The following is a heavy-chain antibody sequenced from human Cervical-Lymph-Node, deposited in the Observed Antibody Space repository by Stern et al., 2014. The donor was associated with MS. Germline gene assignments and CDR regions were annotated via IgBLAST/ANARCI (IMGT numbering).Heavy chain of an antibody. J-gene: IGHJ6*02. CDR1: GIIFCDFV. V-gene: IGHV3-9*01. D-gene: IGHD2-21*01. Sequence: VQLVESGGGLVQPGGSLRLSCAAAGIIFCDFVMHWVRQAPGEGLEWVAGISWNSGDIAYTDSVKGRFTISRDNAKNSLYLHMNSLRAEDTALYYCAKDLGEVFYYGMDVWGQGTTVTVSS. CDR2: ISWNSGDI. CDR3: AKDLGEVFYYGMDV.